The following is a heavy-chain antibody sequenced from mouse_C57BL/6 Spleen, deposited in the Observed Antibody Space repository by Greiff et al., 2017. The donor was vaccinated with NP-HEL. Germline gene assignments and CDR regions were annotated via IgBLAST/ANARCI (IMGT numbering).Heavy chain of an antibody. V-gene: IGHV1-63*01. CDR2: IYPGGGYT. D-gene: IGHD3-2*02. Sequence: QVQLQQSGAELVRPGTSVKMSCKASGYTFTNYWIGWAKQRPGHGLEWIGDIYPGGGYTNYNEKFKGKATLTADKSSSTAYMHFSSLTSEDSAIYYCARRDSSGPFAYWGQGTLVTVSA. J-gene: IGHJ3*01. CDR3: ARRDSSGPFAY. CDR1: GYTFTNYW.